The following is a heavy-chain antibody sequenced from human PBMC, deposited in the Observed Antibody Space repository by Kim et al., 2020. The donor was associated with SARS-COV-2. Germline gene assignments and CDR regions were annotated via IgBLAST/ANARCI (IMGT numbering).Heavy chain of an antibody. CDR3: ARDLRGNYDS. V-gene: IGHV3-74*01. CDR1: GLSRYW. CDR2: IDLDGTTT. Sequence: GGSLRLSCAAPGLSRYWMHWVRQAPGKGLGWVSRIDLDGTTTDYAGSVQGRFTISIDNAKNTLYLQMDSLRAEDTALYYCARDLRGNYDSWGRGTLVTVS. J-gene: IGHJ5*01. D-gene: IGHD4-4*01.